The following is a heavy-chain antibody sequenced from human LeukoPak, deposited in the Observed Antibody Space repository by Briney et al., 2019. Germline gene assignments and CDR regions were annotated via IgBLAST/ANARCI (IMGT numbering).Heavy chain of an antibody. D-gene: IGHD3-10*01. Sequence: PSETLSLTCAVYGGSFSGYYWSWIRQPPGKGLEWIGEISHSGSANYNPSLKSRVTISVDTSKNQFSLKLSSVTAADTAVYYCARPRVRGVIIRGFDYWGQGTLVTVSS. CDR2: ISHSGSA. CDR1: GGSFSGYY. CDR3: ARPRVRGVIIRGFDY. V-gene: IGHV4-34*01. J-gene: IGHJ4*01.